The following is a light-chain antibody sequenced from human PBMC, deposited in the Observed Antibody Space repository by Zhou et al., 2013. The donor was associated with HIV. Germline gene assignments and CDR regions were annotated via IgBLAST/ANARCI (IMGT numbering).Light chain of an antibody. CDR3: QQYYSYPPF. V-gene: IGKV1-8*01. Sequence: AIRMTQSPSSFSASTGDRVTITCRASQGISSYLAWYQQKPGKAPKLLIYAASTLQSGVPSRFSGSGSGTDFTLTISCLQSEDFATYYCQQYYSYPPFFGPGTKVDTK. J-gene: IGKJ3*01. CDR2: AAS. CDR1: QGISSY.